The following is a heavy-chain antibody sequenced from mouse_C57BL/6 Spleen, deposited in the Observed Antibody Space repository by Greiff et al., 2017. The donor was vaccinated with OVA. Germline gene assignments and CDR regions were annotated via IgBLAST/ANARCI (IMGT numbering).Heavy chain of an antibody. V-gene: IGHV1-81*01. CDR1: DYTFTSYG. CDR3: ARSDSFITTVVAPFDY. Sequence: QVQLQQSGAELARPGASVKLSCKASDYTFTSYGISWVKQRTGQGLEWIGEIYPRSGNTYYNEKFKGKATLTADKSSSTAYMELRSLTSEDSAVYFCARSDSFITTVVAPFDYWGQGTTLTVSS. J-gene: IGHJ2*01. D-gene: IGHD1-1*01. CDR2: IYPRSGNT.